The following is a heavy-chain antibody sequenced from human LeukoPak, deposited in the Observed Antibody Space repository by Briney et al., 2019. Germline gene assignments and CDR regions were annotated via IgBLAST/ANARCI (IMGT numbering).Heavy chain of an antibody. D-gene: IGHD1-26*01. Sequence: ASVKVSSKASGGTSTSYAISWVRHAPGQGLEWMGRIIPILGIANYAQKFQGRVTITADKSTSTAYMELSSLRSEDTAVYYCASAGRWELLPDQYCYYYVMDVWGQGTTVTVSS. CDR2: IIPILGIA. CDR1: GGTSTSYA. J-gene: IGHJ6*02. V-gene: IGHV1-69*04. CDR3: ASAGRWELLPDQYCYYYVMDV.